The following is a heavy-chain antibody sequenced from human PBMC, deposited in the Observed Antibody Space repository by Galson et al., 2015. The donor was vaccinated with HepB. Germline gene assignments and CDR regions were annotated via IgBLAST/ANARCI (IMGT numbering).Heavy chain of an antibody. Sequence: SCKVSGYTLTELSMHWVRQAPGKGLEWMGGFDPEDGETIYAQKFQGRVTMTEDTSTDTAYMELSSLRSEDTAVYYCATDGGDSSGYYRNWYFDLWGRGTLVTVSS. J-gene: IGHJ2*01. V-gene: IGHV1-24*01. CDR3: ATDGGDSSGYYRNWYFDL. D-gene: IGHD3-22*01. CDR2: FDPEDGET. CDR1: GYTLTELS.